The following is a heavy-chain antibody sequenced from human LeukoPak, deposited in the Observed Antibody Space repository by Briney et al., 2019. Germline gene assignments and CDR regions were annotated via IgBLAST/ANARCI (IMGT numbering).Heavy chain of an antibody. CDR3: ARHNPPSGRKPQFDY. Sequence: SETLSLTCTVSGGSSSSYYWSWIRQPPGKGLEWIGYIYYSGSTNSNPSLKSRVTISVDTSKNQFSLKLTSVTAADTAVYYCARHNPPSGRKPQFDYWGQGTLVTVSS. CDR1: GGSSSSYY. CDR2: IYYSGST. J-gene: IGHJ4*02. V-gene: IGHV4-59*01. D-gene: IGHD1-14*01.